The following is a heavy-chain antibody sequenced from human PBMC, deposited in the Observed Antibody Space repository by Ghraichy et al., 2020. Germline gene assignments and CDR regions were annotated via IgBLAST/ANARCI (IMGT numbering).Heavy chain of an antibody. V-gene: IGHV3-74*01. D-gene: IGHD4-11*01. CDR3: ARSLPYSNWFDP. CDR1: GFTFSSYW. Sequence: GESLNISCAASGFTFSSYWMHWVCQAPGKGLVWVSRINSDGSSTSYADSVKGRFTISRDNAKNTLYLQMNSLRAEDTAVYYCARSLPYSNWFDPWGQGTLVTVSS. CDR2: INSDGSST. J-gene: IGHJ5*02.